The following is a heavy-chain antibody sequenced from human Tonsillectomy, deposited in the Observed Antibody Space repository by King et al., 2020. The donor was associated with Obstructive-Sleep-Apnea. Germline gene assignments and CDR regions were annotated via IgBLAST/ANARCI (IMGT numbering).Heavy chain of an antibody. V-gene: IGHV4-39*07. J-gene: IGHJ4*02. D-gene: IGHD3-22*01. Sequence: PLQESGPGLVKPSETLSLTCTVSGGSISSSSYYWGWIRQPPGKGLEWIGNTYYTGSTYYNPSLKSRVTISVDTSKNQFSLILTSVTAADTAVYYCASESLYYYDSSGYYYRTPDYWGQGTLVTVSS. CDR2: TYYTGST. CDR3: ASESLYYYDSSGYYYRTPDY. CDR1: GGSISSSSYY.